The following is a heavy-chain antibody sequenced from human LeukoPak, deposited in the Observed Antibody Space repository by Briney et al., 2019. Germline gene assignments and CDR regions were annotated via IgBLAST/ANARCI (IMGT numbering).Heavy chain of an antibody. J-gene: IGHJ3*02. Sequence: PSETLSLTCTVSGGSISSGDYYWSWIRQPPGKGLEWIGYIYYSGSTYYNPSLKSRVTISVDTSKNQFSLKLSSVTAEDTAVYYCARGCSSTSCEGDAFDIWGQGTMVTVSS. CDR2: IYYSGST. V-gene: IGHV4-30-4*01. CDR3: ARGCSSTSCEGDAFDI. CDR1: GGSISSGDYY. D-gene: IGHD2-2*01.